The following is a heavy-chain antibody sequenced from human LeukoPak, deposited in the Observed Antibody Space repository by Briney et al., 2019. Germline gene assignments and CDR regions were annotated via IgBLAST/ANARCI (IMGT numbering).Heavy chain of an antibody. J-gene: IGHJ4*02. CDR2: INHSGST. V-gene: IGHV4-30-2*01. CDR3: ASARVHPGIAGAGIIDY. D-gene: IGHD6-13*01. CDR1: GGSISSGGYS. Sequence: SETLSLTCAVSGGSISSGGYSWSWIRQPPGKGLEWIGEINHSGSTNYNPSLKSRVTISVDTSKNQFSLKLSSVTAADTAVYYCASARVHPGIAGAGIIDYWGQGTLVTVSS.